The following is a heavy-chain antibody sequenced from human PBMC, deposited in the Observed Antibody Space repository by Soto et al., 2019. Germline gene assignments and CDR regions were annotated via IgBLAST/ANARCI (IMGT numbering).Heavy chain of an antibody. Sequence: LRLSCEASGFTFSNYAMSWVRQASGKGLEWVSGISGSGRDTYYADSVKGRLTISRDNAKNTLFLQMNSLRAEDAASYYCAKERLEEVGAFFEFWGHGIQVTVSS. CDR2: ISGSGRDT. V-gene: IGHV3-23*01. J-gene: IGHJ4*01. CDR1: GFTFSNYA. CDR3: AKERLEEVGAFFEF. D-gene: IGHD3-16*01.